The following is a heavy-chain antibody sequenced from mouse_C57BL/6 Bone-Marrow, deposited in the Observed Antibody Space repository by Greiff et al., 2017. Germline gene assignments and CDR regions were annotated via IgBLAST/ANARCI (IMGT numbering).Heavy chain of an antibody. CDR3: ARSGDYRWFAY. J-gene: IGHJ3*01. V-gene: IGHV1-63*01. D-gene: IGHD2-4*01. CDR2: IYPGGGYT. Sequence: VKVVESGAELVRPGTSVKMSCKASGYTFTNYWIGWAKQRPGHGLEWIGDIYPGGGYTNYNEKFKGKATLTADKSSSTAYMQFSSLTSEDSAIYYCARSGDYRWFAYWGQGTLVTVSA. CDR1: GYTFTNYW.